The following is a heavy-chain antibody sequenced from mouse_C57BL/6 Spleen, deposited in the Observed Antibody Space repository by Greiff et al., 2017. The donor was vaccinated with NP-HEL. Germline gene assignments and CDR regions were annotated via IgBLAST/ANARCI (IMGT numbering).Heavy chain of an antibody. CDR1: GFNIKDDY. CDR3: TTPSSYYSNYGGFAY. V-gene: IGHV14-4*01. J-gene: IGHJ3*01. CDR2: IDPENGDT. D-gene: IGHD2-5*01. Sequence: VQLQQSGAELVRPGASVKLSCTASGFNIKDDYMHWVKQRPEQGLAWIGWIDPENGDTEYASKFQGKATITADTSSNTAYLQLSSLTSEDTAVYYCTTPSSYYSNYGGFAYWGQGTLVTVSA.